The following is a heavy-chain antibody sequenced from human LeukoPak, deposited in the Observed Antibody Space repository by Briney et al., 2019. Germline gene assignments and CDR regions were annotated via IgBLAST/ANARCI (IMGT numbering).Heavy chain of an antibody. CDR2: IYYSGSS. Sequence: SETLSLTCTVSGGSISSHYWSWIRQPPGKGLEWIGYIYYSGSSNYNPSLKSRVTISVDTSKNQFSLKLNSVTAADTAVYYCAGVASSSWGHTWFDPWGQGTLVTVSS. CDR1: GGSISSHY. V-gene: IGHV4-59*11. J-gene: IGHJ5*02. D-gene: IGHD6-13*01. CDR3: AGVASSSWGHTWFDP.